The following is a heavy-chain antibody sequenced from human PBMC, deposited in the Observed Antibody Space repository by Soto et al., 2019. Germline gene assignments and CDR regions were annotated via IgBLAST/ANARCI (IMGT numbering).Heavy chain of an antibody. V-gene: IGHV4-30-4*01. CDR2: IYYSGST. J-gene: IGHJ3*02. D-gene: IGHD2-15*01. CDR3: AIDLGIAFAFDI. CDR1: GGSISSGDYY. Sequence: SETLSITCTVSGGSISSGDYYWSWIRQPPGKGLEWIGYIYYSGSTYYNPSLKSRVTISVDTSKNQFSLKLSSVTAADTAVYYCAIDLGIAFAFDIWGQGTMVTV.